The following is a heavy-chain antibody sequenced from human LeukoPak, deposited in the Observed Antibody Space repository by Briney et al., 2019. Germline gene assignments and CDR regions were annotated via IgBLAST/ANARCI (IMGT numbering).Heavy chain of an antibody. CDR1: GFTFSTYS. V-gene: IGHV3-48*02. Sequence: GGSLRLSCAASGFTFSTYSMTWVRQAPGKGLEWVSYISSSSGTIYYADSVKGRFTISRDNAKNSLYLQMNSLRDEDTAVYYCARDRPYSNSPPGPWGQGTLVTVSS. J-gene: IGHJ5*02. CDR2: ISSSSGTI. D-gene: IGHD6-6*01. CDR3: ARDRPYSNSPPGP.